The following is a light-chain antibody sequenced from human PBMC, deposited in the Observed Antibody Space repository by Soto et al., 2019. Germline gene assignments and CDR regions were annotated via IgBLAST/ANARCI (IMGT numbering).Light chain of an antibody. CDR1: QTFGDS. J-gene: IGKJ4*01. V-gene: IGKV3-11*01. CDR2: DAS. CDR3: QQRSNWPLT. Sequence: DIVWTQSPATLSLSPGERATLSCRASQTFGDSLAWYQHRPGQAPRLLIYDASNTAPGIPDRFSGSGSGTDFTLTISSLEPEDFAVYYCQQRSNWPLTFGGGTKV.